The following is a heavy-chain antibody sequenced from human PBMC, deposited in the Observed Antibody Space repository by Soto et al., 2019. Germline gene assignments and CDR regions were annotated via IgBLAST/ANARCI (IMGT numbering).Heavy chain of an antibody. Sequence: SETLSLTCAVSGGSISSSNWWSWVRQSPGKGLEWIGEIYHSGSTNYNPSLKSRVTISVDKSKNQLPLKLSSVTAADTAVYYCARGSGRQVYNYYGMDVWGQGTTVTVSS. CDR2: IYHSGST. D-gene: IGHD3-10*01. CDR3: ARGSGRQVYNYYGMDV. V-gene: IGHV4-4*02. J-gene: IGHJ6*02. CDR1: GGSISSSNW.